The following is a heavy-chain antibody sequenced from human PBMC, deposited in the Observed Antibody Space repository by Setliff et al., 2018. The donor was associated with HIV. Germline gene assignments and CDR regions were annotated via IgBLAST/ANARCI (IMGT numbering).Heavy chain of an antibody. J-gene: IGHJ4*02. V-gene: IGHV4-4*08. CDR1: GISINGYY. D-gene: IGHD1-26*01. CDR3: ARTRAPYFFDF. Sequence: PSETLSLTCSVSGISINGYYWSWIRQSPRTRLEWIGYVSSIGNTNYNPSLKSRVTISVDTSKNQFSLQLNSVTAADTAVYFCARTRAPYFFDFWGQGAQVTVSA. CDR2: VSSIGNT.